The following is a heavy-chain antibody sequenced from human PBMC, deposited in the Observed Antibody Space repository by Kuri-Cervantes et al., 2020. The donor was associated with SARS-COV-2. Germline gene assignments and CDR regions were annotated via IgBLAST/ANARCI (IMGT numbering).Heavy chain of an antibody. Sequence: GESLKISCKGSGYRFTTFWIGWVRQMPGKGLEWMGIIYPGDSDTKYSPSFQGQVTISADRSISTPYLQWSSLKASDTAMYYCARLLGTSLFDYWGQGTLVTVSS. J-gene: IGHJ4*02. CDR1: GYRFTTFW. V-gene: IGHV5-51*01. CDR2: IYPGDSDT. CDR3: ARLLGTSLFDY. D-gene: IGHD7-27*01.